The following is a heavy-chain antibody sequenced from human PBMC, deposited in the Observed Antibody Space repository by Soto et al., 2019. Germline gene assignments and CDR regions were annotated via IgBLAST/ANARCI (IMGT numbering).Heavy chain of an antibody. V-gene: IGHV3-53*02. CDR3: ASTRGSSYDY. CDR2: IYNGGGT. CDR1: GFTVSGNY. J-gene: IGHJ4*02. Sequence: EVQLVETGGGLIQPGGSLRLSCAASGFTVSGNYMSWVRQAPGKGLEWVSVIYNGGGTYYADSVKGRFTISRDNSKNTLYLQMNSLRADNTAVYYCASTRGSSYDYWGQGTLVTVSS. D-gene: IGHD6-6*01.